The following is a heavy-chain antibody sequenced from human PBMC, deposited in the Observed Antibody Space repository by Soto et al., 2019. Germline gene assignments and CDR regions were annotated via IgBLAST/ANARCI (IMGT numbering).Heavy chain of an antibody. V-gene: IGHV3-23*01. J-gene: IGHJ4*02. CDR1: GFTFSSNA. CDR2: ISGSGRNT. CDR3: AKNGLSNSPSAIEC. D-gene: IGHD1-1*01. Sequence: PGGSLRLSCAASGFTFSSNAMSWVRQAPGKGLDWVSGISGSGRNTYYADSVQGRFTISRDNSKNRLFLQMNSLRAEDTAVYYGAKNGLSNSPSAIECWGKGTLVTVSS.